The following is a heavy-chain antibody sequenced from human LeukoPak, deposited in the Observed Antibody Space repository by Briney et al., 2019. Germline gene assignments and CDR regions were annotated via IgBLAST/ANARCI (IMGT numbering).Heavy chain of an antibody. CDR3: ARGHYYMDV. Sequence: GGSLRLSCTASGFTFSSSGMSWVRQAPGKGLEWVSTISASGDNTYYADSVKGRFTISRDNSKKKLYLQMSSLRAEDTAVYYCARGHYYMDVWGKGTTVTVSS. CDR1: GFTFSSSG. J-gene: IGHJ6*03. V-gene: IGHV3-23*01. CDR2: ISASGDNT.